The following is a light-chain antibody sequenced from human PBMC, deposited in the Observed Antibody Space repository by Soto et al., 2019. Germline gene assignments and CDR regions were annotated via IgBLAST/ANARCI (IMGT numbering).Light chain of an antibody. Sequence: EVVMTQSPATLSVSAGERVTLSCRASQSVRSNLAWYQQKPGQSPRLLIYGASTRATGIPARFSGSGSGTDFTLTISRLEPEDFAVYYCQQYGSSPGTFGQGTKVDIK. CDR1: QSVRSN. CDR3: QQYGSSPGT. V-gene: IGKV3-15*01. J-gene: IGKJ1*01. CDR2: GAS.